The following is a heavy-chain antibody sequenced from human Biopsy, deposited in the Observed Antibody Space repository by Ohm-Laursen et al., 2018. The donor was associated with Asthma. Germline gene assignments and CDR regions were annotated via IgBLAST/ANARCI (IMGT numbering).Heavy chain of an antibody. CDR1: GGTLSNFA. J-gene: IGHJ6*02. V-gene: IGHV1-69*13. D-gene: IGHD6-19*01. CDR3: ARCQVGYSSGWSLLLKKIYYSGMDV. CDR2: IMTVFGTT. Sequence: SVKVSCKAPGGTLSNFAISWVRQAPGQGLERLGGIMTVFGTTNYAQKFQGRVTITADESTSTAYMEVTSLRSEDTAIYYCARCQVGYSSGWSLLLKKIYYSGMDVWGQGTAVTVSS.